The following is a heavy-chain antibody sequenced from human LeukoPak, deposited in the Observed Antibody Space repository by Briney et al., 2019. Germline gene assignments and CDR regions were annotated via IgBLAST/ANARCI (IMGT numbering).Heavy chain of an antibody. Sequence: SETLSLTCAVYGGSFSGYYWSWIRQSPGEGLEWIGEINDRGNTNSNPSLKSRVTISVDPSKNKVSLKLSSVTAADTAVFYCARGRAEIFGVIIPGRYNYYYMDVWGKGTTVTVSS. CDR2: INDRGNT. V-gene: IGHV4-34*01. D-gene: IGHD3-3*01. CDR3: ARGRAEIFGVIIPGRYNYYYMDV. CDR1: GGSFSGYY. J-gene: IGHJ6*03.